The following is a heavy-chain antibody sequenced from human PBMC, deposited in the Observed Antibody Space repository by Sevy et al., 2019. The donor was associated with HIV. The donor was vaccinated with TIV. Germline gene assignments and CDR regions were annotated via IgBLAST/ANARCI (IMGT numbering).Heavy chain of an antibody. CDR1: GYTFTGYY. CDR3: ARDDSSRSPFDY. J-gene: IGHJ4*02. CDR2: INPNSGGT. Sequence: ASVKVSCKASGYTFTGYYMHWVRQAPGQGLEWMGRINPNSGGTNYAQKFQGRVTMTMDTSISTAYMELSRLRSDDTAVYYCARDDSSRSPFDYWGQGTLVTVSS. D-gene: IGHD6-13*01. V-gene: IGHV1-2*06.